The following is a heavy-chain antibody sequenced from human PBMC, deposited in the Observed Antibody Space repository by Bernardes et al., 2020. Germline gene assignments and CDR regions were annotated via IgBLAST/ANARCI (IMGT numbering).Heavy chain of an antibody. Sequence: SDTLSLTCAVYGGSFSGYYWSWIRQPPGKGLEWIGEINHSGSTNYNPSLKSRVTISVDTSKNQFSLKLSSVTAADTAVYYCARGGLQYYYFDYWGQGTLVTVSS. CDR1: GGSFSGYY. V-gene: IGHV4-34*01. J-gene: IGHJ4*02. CDR2: INHSGST. CDR3: ARGGLQYYYFDY. D-gene: IGHD4-4*01.